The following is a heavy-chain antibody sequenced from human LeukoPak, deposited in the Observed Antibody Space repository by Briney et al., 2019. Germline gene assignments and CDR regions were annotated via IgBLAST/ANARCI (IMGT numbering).Heavy chain of an antibody. CDR2: IYYSGST. Sequence: PSETLPLTCTVSGGSISSYYWSWIRQPPGKGLECIGYIYYSGSTNYNPSLKSRVTISVDTSKNNFSLKVFSVTAADTAVYYCARHSNSWYVSFDYWGQGALVTVSS. J-gene: IGHJ4*02. CDR3: ARHSNSWYVSFDY. CDR1: GGSISSYY. V-gene: IGHV4-59*01. D-gene: IGHD6-13*01.